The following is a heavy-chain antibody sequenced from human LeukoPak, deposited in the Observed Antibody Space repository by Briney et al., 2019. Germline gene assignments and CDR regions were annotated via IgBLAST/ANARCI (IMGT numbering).Heavy chain of an antibody. D-gene: IGHD5-12*01. Sequence: PSETLSLTCAVYGGSFSGYYWSWIRQPPGKGLELIGEINHSGSTNYNPSLKSRVTISIDTSKNQFSLKLSSVTAADTAVYYLSGYTGTRYGRFDPGGQGTLVNVSS. CDR1: GGSFSGYY. CDR2: INHSGST. V-gene: IGHV4-34*03. CDR3: SGYTGTRYGRFDP. J-gene: IGHJ5*02.